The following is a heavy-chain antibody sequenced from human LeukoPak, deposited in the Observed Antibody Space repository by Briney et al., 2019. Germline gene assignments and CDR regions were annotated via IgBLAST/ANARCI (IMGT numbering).Heavy chain of an antibody. CDR2: ISYDGSNK. CDR3: ARAPRGFLPTYYYYGLDV. D-gene: IGHD2-15*01. V-gene: IGHV3-30-3*01. CDR1: GFTFSSYA. Sequence: PGRSLRLSCAASGFTFSSYAVHWVRQAPGKGLEWVAVISYDGSNKYYADSVKGRFTISRDNSKNTLYLQMNSLTAEDTAMYYCARAPRGFLPTYYYYGLDVWGQGTTVTVSS. J-gene: IGHJ6*02.